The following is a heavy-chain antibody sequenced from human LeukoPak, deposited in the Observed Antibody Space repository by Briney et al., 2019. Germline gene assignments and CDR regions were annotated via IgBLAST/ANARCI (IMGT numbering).Heavy chain of an antibody. CDR1: GFTFSSYA. V-gene: IGHV3-23*01. CDR3: AKVGEMIVVTPLDY. Sequence: PGGSLRLSCAASGFTFSSYAMSWVRQAPGKGLEWVSAISGSGGSTYYADSVKGRFTISRDNSKNTLYLQMNSLRAEDTAVYYCAKVGEMIVVTPLDYWGQGTLVTVSS. J-gene: IGHJ4*02. D-gene: IGHD3-22*01. CDR2: ISGSGGST.